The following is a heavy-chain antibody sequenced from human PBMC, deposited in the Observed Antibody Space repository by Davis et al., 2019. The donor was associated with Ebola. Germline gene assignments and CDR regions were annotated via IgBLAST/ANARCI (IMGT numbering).Heavy chain of an antibody. V-gene: IGHV1-8*01. CDR1: GYTFTSYD. CDR2: MNPNSGNT. Sequence: SVKVSCKASGYTFTSYDINWVRQATGQGLEWMGWMNPNSGNTGYAQKFQGRITMTRNISISTAYMELSSLRSDDTAVYYCARRVGARSGFDSWGQGSLVTVSS. J-gene: IGHJ4*02. D-gene: IGHD1-26*01. CDR3: ARRVGARSGFDS.